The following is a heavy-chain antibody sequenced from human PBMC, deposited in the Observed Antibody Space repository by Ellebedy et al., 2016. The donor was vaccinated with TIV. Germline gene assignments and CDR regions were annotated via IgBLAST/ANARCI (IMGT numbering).Heavy chain of an antibody. D-gene: IGHD6-19*01. CDR3: ARDKLQNAVAGSNFDY. CDR2: IKQDGSEQ. J-gene: IGHJ4*02. CDR1: GFSMSSYW. Sequence: GGSLRLSXAASGFSMSSYWMSWVRQAPGKGLEWVANIKQDGSEQYYVDSVKGRFTISRGNAKNSLFLQMNSLRAEDTAVYYCARDKLQNAVAGSNFDYWGQGALVTVSS. V-gene: IGHV3-7*01.